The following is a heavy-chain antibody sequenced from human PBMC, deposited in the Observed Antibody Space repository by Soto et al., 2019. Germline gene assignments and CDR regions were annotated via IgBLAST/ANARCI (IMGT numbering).Heavy chain of an antibody. J-gene: IGHJ6*02. D-gene: IGHD3-16*02. V-gene: IGHV1-69*01. Sequence: QVQLVQSGAEVKKPGSSVTVSCKASGGTFSSYAISWVRQAPGQGLEWMGGIIPIFGTANYAQKFQGRVTITADESTRTAYMELSSLRSEDTAVYYCAIKLRVGELSLMQRHYGMDVGGQGTTVTVSS. CDR2: IIPIFGTA. CDR1: GGTFSSYA. CDR3: AIKLRVGELSLMQRHYGMDV.